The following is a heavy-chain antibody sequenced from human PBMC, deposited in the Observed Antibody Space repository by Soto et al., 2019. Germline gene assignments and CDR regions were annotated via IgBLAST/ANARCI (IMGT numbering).Heavy chain of an antibody. D-gene: IGHD3-3*01. V-gene: IGHV3-7*01. CDR2: IKEDGSER. CDR3: ARHKRDLRFLEWSYYFDY. CDR1: GFTFSDYA. Sequence: GGSLRLSCAASGFTFSDYAMHWVRQAPGKGLEWVANIKEDGSERFHVDSVKGRFTISRDNSKNTLYLQMNSLRAEDTAVYYCARHKRDLRFLEWSYYFDYWGQGTLVTVSS. J-gene: IGHJ4*02.